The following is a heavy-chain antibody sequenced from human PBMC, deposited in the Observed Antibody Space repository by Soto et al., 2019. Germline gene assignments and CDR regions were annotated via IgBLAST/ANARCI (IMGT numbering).Heavy chain of an antibody. CDR3: ARVVPGAEAWFGP. CDR2: ISLYSDGT. V-gene: IGHV1-18*01. CDR1: GYTFSNYG. D-gene: IGHD2-2*01. J-gene: IGHJ5*02. Sequence: ASVKVSCKTPGYTFSNYGITWVRQAPGQPLEWLGWISLYSDGTNYAQKFQGRVSMTTDTSTTTAYMELRSLRSDDTAAYYCARVVPGAEAWFGPWGQGTLVTSPQ.